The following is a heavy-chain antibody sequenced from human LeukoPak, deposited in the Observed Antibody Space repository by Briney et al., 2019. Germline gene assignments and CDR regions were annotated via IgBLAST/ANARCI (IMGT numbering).Heavy chain of an antibody. Sequence: SVNVSCKACGGTFRSYAISWVRQAPGQGLEWMGGIIPIFGTANYAQKFQGRVTITADESTSTAYMELSSLRSEDTAVYYCARDRVGAFRYYFDYWGQGTLVTVSS. CDR1: GGTFRSYA. D-gene: IGHD1-26*01. CDR3: ARDRVGAFRYYFDY. V-gene: IGHV1-69*13. CDR2: IIPIFGTA. J-gene: IGHJ4*02.